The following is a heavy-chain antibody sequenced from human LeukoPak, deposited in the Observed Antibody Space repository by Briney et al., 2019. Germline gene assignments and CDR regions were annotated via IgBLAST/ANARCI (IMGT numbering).Heavy chain of an antibody. CDR1: GFTFRSYD. D-gene: IGHD6-19*01. CDR3: VRGGIQVSGIDEIDY. J-gene: IGHJ4*02. Sequence: GGSLRLSCAASGFTFRSYDMHWVRQVTGKGLEWVSAVGISGDTYYAGSVKGRFTISRENAKNSLYLQMNSLTAGDTAVYYCVRGGIQVSGIDEIDYWGQGALVTVSS. V-gene: IGHV3-13*01. CDR2: VGISGDT.